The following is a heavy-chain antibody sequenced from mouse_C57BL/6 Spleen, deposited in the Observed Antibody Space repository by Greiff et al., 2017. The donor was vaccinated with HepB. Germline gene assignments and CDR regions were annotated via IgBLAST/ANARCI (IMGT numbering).Heavy chain of an antibody. Sequence: EVQLQQSGPELVKPGASVKISCKASGYTFTDYYMNWVKQSHGKSLEWIGDINPNNGGTSYNQKFKGKATLTVDKSYSTSYMELRSLTSEDSAVYYCARWGYYGSSSYWYFDVWGTGTTVTVSS. CDR2: INPNNGGT. V-gene: IGHV1-26*01. D-gene: IGHD1-1*01. CDR3: ARWGYYGSSSYWYFDV. CDR1: GYTFTDYY. J-gene: IGHJ1*03.